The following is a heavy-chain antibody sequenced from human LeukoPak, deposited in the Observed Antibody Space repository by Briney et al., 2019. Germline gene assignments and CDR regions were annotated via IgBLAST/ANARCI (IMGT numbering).Heavy chain of an antibody. V-gene: IGHV3-21*04. Sequence: GGSLRLSCAASGFTFSSYSMNWVRQAPGKGLEWVSSISSSSSYIYYADSVKGRFTISRDNAKSSLFLQMNSLRVEDTAMYYCMRDTSSPYWGQGTLVTVSS. J-gene: IGHJ4*02. CDR2: ISSSSSYI. CDR3: MRDTSSPY. CDR1: GFTFSSYS. D-gene: IGHD1-26*01.